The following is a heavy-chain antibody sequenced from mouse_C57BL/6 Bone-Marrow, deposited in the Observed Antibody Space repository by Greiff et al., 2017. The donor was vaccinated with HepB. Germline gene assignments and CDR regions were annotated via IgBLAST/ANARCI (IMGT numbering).Heavy chain of an antibody. Sequence: EVQLMESGGGLVKPGGSLQLSCAASGFSFSSYSMSWVRHTPENRLEWFATISDGGSYTYYPDNVKGRFTISRYNAKNNLYLQMSHLKSEDTAMYYCARGDYVGYWGQGTTLTVSS. CDR3: ARGDYVGY. V-gene: IGHV5-4*01. CDR2: ISDGGSYT. J-gene: IGHJ2*01. CDR1: GFSFSSYS.